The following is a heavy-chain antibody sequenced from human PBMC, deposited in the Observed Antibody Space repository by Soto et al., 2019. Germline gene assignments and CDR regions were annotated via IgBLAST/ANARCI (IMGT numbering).Heavy chain of an antibody. Sequence: SETLSLTCTVSGGSISSSSYYWGWIRQPPGKGLEWIGSIYYSGSTYYNPSLKSRVTISVDTSKNQFSLKLSSVTAADTAVYYCARGQRYSSSWYWGLGYWFDPWGQGTLVTVSS. V-gene: IGHV4-39*01. CDR2: IYYSGST. CDR1: GGSISSSSYY. J-gene: IGHJ5*02. CDR3: ARGQRYSSSWYWGLGYWFDP. D-gene: IGHD6-13*01.